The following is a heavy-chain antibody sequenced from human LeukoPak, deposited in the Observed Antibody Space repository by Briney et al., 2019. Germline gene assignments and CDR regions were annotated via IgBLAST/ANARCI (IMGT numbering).Heavy chain of an antibody. CDR1: GVTLSTNY. CDR2: LYSGSDT. CDR3: ARVGDHFHWYLDL. V-gene: IGHV3-53*01. D-gene: IGHD3-10*01. Sequence: PGGALRLSCAASGVTLSTNYMNWVRQAPGKGLEWVSLLYSGSDTYYTDSVKGRFTISRDSSKNKLSLQINNLRAENTAVYYCARVGDHFHWYLDLWGRGTLVTVSS. J-gene: IGHJ2*01.